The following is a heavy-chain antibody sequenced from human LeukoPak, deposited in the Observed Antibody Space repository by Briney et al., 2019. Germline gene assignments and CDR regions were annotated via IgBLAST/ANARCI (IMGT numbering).Heavy chain of an antibody. CDR1: GGTFSSYA. Sequence: GASVKVSCKASGGTFSSYAISWVRQAPGQGLEWMGRIIPILGIANYAQKFQGRVTITADKSTSTTYMELSSLRSEDTAVYYCARAEFNREDPGYYYFDYWGQGTLVTVSS. CDR2: IIPILGIA. D-gene: IGHD5-18*01. V-gene: IGHV1-69*04. CDR3: ARAEFNREDPGYYYFDY. J-gene: IGHJ4*02.